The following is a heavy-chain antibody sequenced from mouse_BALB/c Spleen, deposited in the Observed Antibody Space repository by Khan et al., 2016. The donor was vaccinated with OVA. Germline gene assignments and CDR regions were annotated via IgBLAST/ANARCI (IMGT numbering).Heavy chain of an antibody. CDR1: GYTFTNYA. J-gene: IGHJ1*01. Sequence: LVESGPELKKPGETVKISCKASGYTFTNYAMNWVKQAPGKGLKWMGWINTYTGESTYADDFRGRFAFSLETSASTAYLQINNLKNEDTATYFCARGYWYFDVWGAGTTVTVSS. CDR3: ARGYWYFDV. CDR2: INTYTGES. V-gene: IGHV9-3-1*01.